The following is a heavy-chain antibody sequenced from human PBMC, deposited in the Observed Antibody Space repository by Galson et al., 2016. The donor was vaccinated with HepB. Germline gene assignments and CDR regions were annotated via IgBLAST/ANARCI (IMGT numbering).Heavy chain of an antibody. V-gene: IGHV3-48*02. Sequence: SLRLSCAGSGFTFSEYAMSWVRQAPGKGLQWVSYISTSVNTIYYADSVKGRFTISRDNAQNSVYLQMNSLRDDDTAVYYCARELVRSAFDLWGQGTMVTVSS. CDR1: GFTFSEYA. CDR3: ARELVRSAFDL. J-gene: IGHJ3*01. D-gene: IGHD6-6*01. CDR2: ISTSVNTI.